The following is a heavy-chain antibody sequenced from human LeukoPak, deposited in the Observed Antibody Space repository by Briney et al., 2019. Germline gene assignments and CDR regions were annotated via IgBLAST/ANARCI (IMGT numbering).Heavy chain of an antibody. J-gene: IGHJ4*02. CDR2: ISDNGGVT. CDR3: VIDPYYSGSNNYQGI. CDR1: GLTFSTYA. V-gene: IGHV3-64D*06. D-gene: IGHD3-10*01. Sequence: GESLRLSCSASGLTFSTYAMHWVRQAPGKGLEYVSGISDNGGVTFYADSVKGRFTISRDNSKSTVSLQMNSLRAEDTAVYYSVIDPYYSGSNNYQGIWGQGTQVTVSS.